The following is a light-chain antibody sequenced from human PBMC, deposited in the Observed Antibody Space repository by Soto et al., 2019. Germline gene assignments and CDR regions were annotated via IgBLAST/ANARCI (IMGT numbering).Light chain of an antibody. CDR2: GAS. Sequence: EIVMTQSPATLSVSPGERVTLSCRASQSVSSSLAWYQQKPGQAPSLLIYGASTRATGIPARFSGSGSGTDLTLTISSLQSEDFAVYYCQQYNDWPPFTFGQGTRLEIK. CDR1: QSVSSS. J-gene: IGKJ5*01. CDR3: QQYNDWPPFT. V-gene: IGKV3D-15*01.